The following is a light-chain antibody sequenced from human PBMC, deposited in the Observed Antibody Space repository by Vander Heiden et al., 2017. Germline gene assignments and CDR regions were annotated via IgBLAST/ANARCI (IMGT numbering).Light chain of an antibody. CDR2: EVS. J-gene: IGLJ1*01. Sequence: QSALPQPPSAPGSPGQSVTISCTGTSSDVGGYNYVSWYQQHPGKAPKLMIYEVSKRPSGVPDRFSGSKSGNTASLTVSGLQAEDEADYYCSSYAGSNILYVFGTGTKVTVL. CDR1: SSDVGGYNY. V-gene: IGLV2-8*01. CDR3: SSYAGSNILYV.